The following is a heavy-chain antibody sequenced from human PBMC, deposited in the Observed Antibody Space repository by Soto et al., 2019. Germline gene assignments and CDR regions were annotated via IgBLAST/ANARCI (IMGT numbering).Heavy chain of an antibody. Sequence: GASVKVSCKASGGTFSSYAISWVRQAPGQGLEWMGGIIPIFGTANYAQKFQGRVTITADESTSTAYMELSSLRSEDTAVYYCAAKGTPYGGYPFDYWGQGTLVTXSS. CDR3: AAKGTPYGGYPFDY. D-gene: IGHD5-12*01. V-gene: IGHV1-69*13. CDR2: IIPIFGTA. J-gene: IGHJ4*02. CDR1: GGTFSSYA.